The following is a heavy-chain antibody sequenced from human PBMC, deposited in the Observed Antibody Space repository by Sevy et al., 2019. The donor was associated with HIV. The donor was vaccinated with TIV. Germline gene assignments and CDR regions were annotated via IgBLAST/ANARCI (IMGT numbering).Heavy chain of an antibody. CDR1: GFTFSNYA. D-gene: IGHD5-18*01. CDR3: AKCRGDSNGFYNCFDS. V-gene: IGHV3-23*01. CDR2: IIGSSGNT. J-gene: IGHJ5*01. Sequence: GGSLRLSCAASGFTFSNYAMTWVRQAPGRGLEWVSAIIGSSGNTKYADAVKGRFTISRDNSKNTLYLQMDSLRAEDTALYYCAKCRGDSNGFYNCFDSWGQGTTVTVSS.